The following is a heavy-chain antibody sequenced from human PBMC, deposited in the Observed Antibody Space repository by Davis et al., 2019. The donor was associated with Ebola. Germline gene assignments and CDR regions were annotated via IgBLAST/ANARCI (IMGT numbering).Heavy chain of an antibody. J-gene: IGHJ6*02. CDR2: IIPIFGTA. CDR3: AREYLHNPSRHMDV. CDR1: GGTFSSYA. D-gene: IGHD1-1*01. Sequence: SVKVSCKASGGTFSSYAISWVRQAPGQGLEWMGGIIPIFGTANYAQKFQGRVTITADKSTSTAYMELSSLRSEDTAVYYCAREYLHNPSRHMDVWGQGTTVTVSS. V-gene: IGHV1-69*06.